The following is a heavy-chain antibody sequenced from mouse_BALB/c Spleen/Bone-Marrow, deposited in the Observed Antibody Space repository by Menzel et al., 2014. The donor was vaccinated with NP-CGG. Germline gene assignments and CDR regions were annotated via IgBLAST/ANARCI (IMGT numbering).Heavy chain of an antibody. Sequence: EVQLQQSGAELVKPGASVKLSCTASGFNIKDTYMHWVKQRPEQGLEWIGRIDPANGNTKYDPKFQGKATITADTSSNTAYLQFSSLTSEDTAVYYCARSGGYGNYVAWFAYWGQGTLVTVSA. J-gene: IGHJ3*01. V-gene: IGHV14-3*02. CDR1: GFNIKDTY. D-gene: IGHD2-10*02. CDR2: IDPANGNT. CDR3: ARSGGYGNYVAWFAY.